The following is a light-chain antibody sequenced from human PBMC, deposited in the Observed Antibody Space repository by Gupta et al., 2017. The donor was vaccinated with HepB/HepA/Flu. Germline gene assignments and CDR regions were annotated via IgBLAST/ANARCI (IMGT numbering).Light chain of an antibody. CDR1: QPIKTF. J-gene: IGKJ4*01. V-gene: IGKV1-39*01. Sequence: DIQMTQSPSSLSASIRDRVTITCRASQPIKTFLNWYQQKPGKAPNLLIYSASTSHSGLPSRFSGSGSGAXITLTIXMLQPEDFGTYCCQQSDSSPLTFGXGTKVEIK. CDR2: SAS. CDR3: QQSDSSPLT.